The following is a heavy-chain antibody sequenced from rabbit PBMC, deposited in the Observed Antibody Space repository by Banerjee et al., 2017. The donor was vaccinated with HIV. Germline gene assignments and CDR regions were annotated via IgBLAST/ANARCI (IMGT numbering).Heavy chain of an antibody. CDR3: ARGKVYYSSGWGAHYFNL. D-gene: IGHD4-1*01. J-gene: IGHJ4*01. CDR2: INPGFGIT. V-gene: IGHV1S47*01. Sequence: ELVESGGGLVQPGESLKLSCKASGIDFSNYGISWVRQAPGKGLEWIAYINPGFGITNYANSVKGRFTISSDNAQNTVFLQMTSLTAADTATYFCARGKVYYSSGWGAHYFNLWGQGTLVTV. CDR1: GIDFSNYG.